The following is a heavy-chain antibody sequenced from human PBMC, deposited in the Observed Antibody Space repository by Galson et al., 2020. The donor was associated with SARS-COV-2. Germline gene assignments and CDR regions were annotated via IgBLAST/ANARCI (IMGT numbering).Heavy chain of an antibody. Sequence: GGSLRLSCAASGFTFSSYAMHWVRQAPGKGLEWVAVISYDGSNKYYADSVKGRFTISRDNSKNTLYLQMNSLRAEDTAVYYCARVYGGNYQGAFDIWGQGTIVTVSS. CDR2: ISYDGSNK. J-gene: IGHJ3*02. CDR1: GFTFSSYA. D-gene: IGHD4-17*01. V-gene: IGHV3-30*04. CDR3: ARVYGGNYQGAFDI.